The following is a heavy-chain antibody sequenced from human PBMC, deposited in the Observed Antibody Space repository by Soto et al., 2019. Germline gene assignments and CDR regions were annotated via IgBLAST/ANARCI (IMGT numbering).Heavy chain of an antibody. V-gene: IGHV5-51*01. CDR2: IYPGDSDT. J-gene: IGHJ6*02. D-gene: IGHD6-13*01. CDR1: GCSFTSYW. CDR3: ARTSAAGKYYYGMDV. Sequence: PGESLKISCKGSGCSFTSYWIGWVRQMPGKGLEWMGIIYPGDSDTRYSPSFQGQVTISADKSISTAYLQWSSLKASDTAMYYCARTSAAGKYYYGMDVWGQGTTVTLSS.